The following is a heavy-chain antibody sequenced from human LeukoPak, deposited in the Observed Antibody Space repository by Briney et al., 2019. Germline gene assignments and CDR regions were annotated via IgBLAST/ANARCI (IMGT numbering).Heavy chain of an antibody. CDR2: IIPIFDTA. V-gene: IGHV1-69*05. J-gene: IGHJ4*02. Sequence: SVKVSCKASGGTFSTYAISWVRQAPGQGLEWMGRIIPIFDTANYAQKFQGRVTITTDESTSTAYMELSSQRFEDTTVYYCARDGGCGGDCYSSHFDYWGQGTQVTVSS. CDR1: GGTFSTYA. D-gene: IGHD2-21*02. CDR3: ARDGGCGGDCYSSHFDY.